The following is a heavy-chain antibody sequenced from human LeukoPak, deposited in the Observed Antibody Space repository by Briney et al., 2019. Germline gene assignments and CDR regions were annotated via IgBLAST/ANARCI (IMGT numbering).Heavy chain of an antibody. Sequence: SMKVSCEASGGTFSSYAISWVRQAPGQGLEWMGGIIPIFGTANYAQKFQGRVTITADESTSTAYMELSSLRSEDTAVYYCVRREGYNSPDYWGQGTLVTVSS. CDR2: IIPIFGTA. CDR1: GGTFSSYA. CDR3: VRREGYNSPDY. V-gene: IGHV1-69*13. J-gene: IGHJ4*02. D-gene: IGHD5-24*01.